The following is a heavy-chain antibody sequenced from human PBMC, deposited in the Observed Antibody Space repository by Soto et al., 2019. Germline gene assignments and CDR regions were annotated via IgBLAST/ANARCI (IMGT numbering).Heavy chain of an antibody. CDR3: ARDFPVDDAPLRYYYGRDV. D-gene: IGHD1-1*01. V-gene: IGHV3-30-3*01. Sequence: SLRLSCAASGFTFSSYAMHWVRQAPGKGLEWVAVISYDGSNKYYADSVKGRFTISRDNSKNTLYLQMNSLRAEDTAVYYCARDFPVDDAPLRYYYGRDVGGKGTRVTVP. CDR1: GFTFSSYA. J-gene: IGHJ6*04. CDR2: ISYDGSNK.